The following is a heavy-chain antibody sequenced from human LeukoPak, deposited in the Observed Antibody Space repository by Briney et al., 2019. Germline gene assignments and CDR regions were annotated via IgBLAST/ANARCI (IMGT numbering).Heavy chain of an antibody. CDR3: AKSNKYSSSWYDYFDY. J-gene: IGHJ4*02. D-gene: IGHD6-13*01. CDR2: IYDSGIT. CDR1: GGSISTYY. V-gene: IGHV4-59*01. Sequence: SETLSLTCTVSGGSISTYYWSWIRQPPGKGLEWVGYIYDSGITNYNPSLKSRVTISVDTSKNHFSLKLSSVTAADTAVYYCAKSNKYSSSWYDYFDYWGQGTLVTVSS.